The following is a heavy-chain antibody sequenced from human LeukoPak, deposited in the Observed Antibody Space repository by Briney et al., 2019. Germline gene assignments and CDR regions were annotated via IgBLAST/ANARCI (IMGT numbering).Heavy chain of an antibody. Sequence: GGSLRLPCAASGFTFSSYAMHWVRQAPGKGLEWVAVISYDGSNKYYADSVKGRFTISRDNSKNTLYLQMNSLRAEDTAVYYCARDYYYDSSGYPTPDYWGQGTLVTVSS. CDR3: ARDYYYDSSGYPTPDY. CDR2: ISYDGSNK. D-gene: IGHD3-22*01. J-gene: IGHJ4*02. CDR1: GFTFSSYA. V-gene: IGHV3-30-3*01.